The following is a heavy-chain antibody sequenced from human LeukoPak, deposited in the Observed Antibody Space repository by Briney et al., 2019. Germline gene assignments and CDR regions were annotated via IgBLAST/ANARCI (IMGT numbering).Heavy chain of an antibody. CDR3: ARGGSTVVTPLQH. V-gene: IGHV4-39*02. D-gene: IGHD4-23*01. CDR1: GGSISSSSYY. J-gene: IGHJ4*02. CDR2: IYYSGSP. Sequence: PSETPSLTCTVSGGSISSSSYYWAWIRQPPGEGLEWIGSIYYSGSPYYNPSLKSRVTISVGTSKNHFSLRLSSVTASDTAVYYCARGGSTVVTPLQHWGQGTLVTVSS.